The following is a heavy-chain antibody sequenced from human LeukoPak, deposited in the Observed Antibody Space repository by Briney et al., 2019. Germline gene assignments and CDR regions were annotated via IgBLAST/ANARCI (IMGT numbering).Heavy chain of an antibody. CDR1: GLTFSSYW. D-gene: IGHD6-13*01. V-gene: IGHV3-7*01. CDR2: IKQDGSEK. CDR3: ARGPRGIAAAGTRLGY. Sequence: GGSLRLSCAASGLTFSSYWMSWVRQAPGKGLEWVANIKQDGSEKHYVDSVKGRFTISRDNAKNSLYLQMNSLRAEDTAVYYCARGPRGIAAAGTRLGYWGQGTLVTVSS. J-gene: IGHJ4*02.